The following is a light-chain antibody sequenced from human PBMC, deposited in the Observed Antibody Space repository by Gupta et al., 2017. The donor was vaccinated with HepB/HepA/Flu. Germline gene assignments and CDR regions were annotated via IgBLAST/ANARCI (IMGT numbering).Light chain of an antibody. CDR3: QQDDSYPRT. V-gene: IGKV1-8*01. J-gene: IGKJ4*01. CDR1: QGISSY. CDR2: AAS. Sequence: AIRMTQSPSSFSASTGDRVTITCRAGQGISSYLAWYQQKPGKAPKLLIYAASTLQSGVPSRFSGSGSGTDFTLTISCLQSEDFATYYCQQDDSYPRTFGGGTKVEIK.